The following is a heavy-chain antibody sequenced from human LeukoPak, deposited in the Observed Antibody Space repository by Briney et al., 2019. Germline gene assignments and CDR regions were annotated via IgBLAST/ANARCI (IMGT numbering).Heavy chain of an antibody. J-gene: IGHJ4*02. CDR1: GGSISSGDYY. CDR3: ASQDSSGYPFDY. V-gene: IGHV4-30-4*01. CDR2: IYYSGST. Sequence: PSETLSLTCTVSGGSISSGDYYWSWIRQPPGKGLEWIGYIYYSGSTYYNPSLKSRVTISVDTSKNQFSLKLSSVTAADTAVYYCASQDSSGYPFDYWGQGTLVTVSS. D-gene: IGHD3-22*01.